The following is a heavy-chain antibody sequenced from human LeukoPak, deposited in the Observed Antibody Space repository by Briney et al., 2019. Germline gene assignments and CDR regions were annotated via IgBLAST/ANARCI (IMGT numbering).Heavy chain of an antibody. Sequence: GGSLRLSCAASGFTFRNYWMSWVRQAPGTGLEWVANIKQDGSDRNYVTSVRGRFTISRDNAESSLYLQMNSLRVEDTAVYYCVRNLAVAGTCFDSWGQGTLVTVSS. V-gene: IGHV3-7*03. CDR2: IKQDGSDR. J-gene: IGHJ4*02. D-gene: IGHD6-19*01. CDR1: GFTFRNYW. CDR3: VRNLAVAGTCFDS.